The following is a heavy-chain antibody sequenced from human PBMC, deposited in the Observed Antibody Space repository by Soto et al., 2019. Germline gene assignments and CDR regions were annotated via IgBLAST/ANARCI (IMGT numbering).Heavy chain of an antibody. CDR1: GFTFSSYS. CDR3: ARDKGRSPLDY. CDR2: ISSSSRTI. Sequence: EVQLVESGGGLVQPGGSLRLSCAASGFTFSSYSMNWARQAPGKGLEWISYISSSSRTIYYPDSVKGRVTISRDNAKNSMYLKMNSPRAEATAVYYCARDKGRSPLDYWGQGTLVTVSS. J-gene: IGHJ4*02. V-gene: IGHV3-48*01. D-gene: IGHD2-15*01.